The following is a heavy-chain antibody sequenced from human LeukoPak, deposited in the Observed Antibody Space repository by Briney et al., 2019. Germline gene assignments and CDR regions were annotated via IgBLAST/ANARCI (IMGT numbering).Heavy chain of an antibody. D-gene: IGHD6-6*01. V-gene: IGHV3-66*01. CDR3: ARDRAYSSSSM. CDR2: IYSGGST. Sequence: PGGSLRLSCAASGFTVGSNYMSWVRQAPGKGLEWVSVIYSGGSTYYADSVKGRFTISRDNSKNTLYLQMNSLRAEDTAVYYCARDRAYSSSSMWGQGTLVTVSS. CDR1: GFTVGSNY. J-gene: IGHJ4*02.